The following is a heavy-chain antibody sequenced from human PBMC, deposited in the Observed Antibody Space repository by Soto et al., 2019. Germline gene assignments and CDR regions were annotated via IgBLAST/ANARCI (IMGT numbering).Heavy chain of an antibody. Sequence: GGSLRLSCAASGFTFSSYAMHWVRQAPGKGLEWVAVISYDGSNKYYADSVKGRFTISRDNSKNTLYLQMNSLRAEDTAVYYCARDAADNWSDPWGQGTLVTVSS. CDR3: ARDAADNWSDP. CDR2: ISYDGSNK. V-gene: IGHV3-30-3*01. CDR1: GFTFSSYA. D-gene: IGHD2-15*01. J-gene: IGHJ5*02.